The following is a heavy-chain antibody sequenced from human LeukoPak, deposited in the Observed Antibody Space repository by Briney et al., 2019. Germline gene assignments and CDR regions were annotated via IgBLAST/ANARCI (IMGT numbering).Heavy chain of an antibody. CDR2: IYCSGST. J-gene: IGHJ4*02. Sequence: SETLSLTCTVSGGSISSYYWSWIRQPPGKGLEWIGYIYCSGSTNYNPSLKSRVTISVDTSKNQFSLKLSSVTAADTAVYYCARDSGPYSYGPYFDYWGQGTLVTVSS. V-gene: IGHV4-59*01. CDR3: ARDSGPYSYGPYFDY. D-gene: IGHD5-18*01. CDR1: GGSISSYY.